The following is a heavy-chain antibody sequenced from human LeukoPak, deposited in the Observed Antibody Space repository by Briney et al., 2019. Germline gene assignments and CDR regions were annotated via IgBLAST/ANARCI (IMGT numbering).Heavy chain of an antibody. D-gene: IGHD3/OR15-3a*01. V-gene: IGHV3-30*02. CDR2: IRYDGSNK. Sequence: GGSLRLSCTVSGFTVSSNSMSWVRQAPGQGLEWVAFIRYDGSNKYYAHSVKGRFTISRDNSKNTLYLQMNSLRAEDTAVYYCAKDGPFDIWGQGTMVTVSS. CDR3: AKDGPFDI. CDR1: GFTVSSNS. J-gene: IGHJ3*02.